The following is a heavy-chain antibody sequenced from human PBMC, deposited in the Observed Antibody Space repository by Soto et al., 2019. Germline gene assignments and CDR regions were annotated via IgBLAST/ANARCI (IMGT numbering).Heavy chain of an antibody. V-gene: IGHV4-59*01. Sequence: PSETLSLTCTVSGGSISSYYWSWIRQPPGKGLEWIGYIYYSGSTNYNPSLKSRVTISVDTSKNQFSLKLSSVTAADTAVYYCARANYDFWSGYDHSYGMDVWGQGTTVTVSS. CDR3: ARANYDFWSGYDHSYGMDV. CDR2: IYYSGST. D-gene: IGHD3-3*01. J-gene: IGHJ6*02. CDR1: GGSISSYY.